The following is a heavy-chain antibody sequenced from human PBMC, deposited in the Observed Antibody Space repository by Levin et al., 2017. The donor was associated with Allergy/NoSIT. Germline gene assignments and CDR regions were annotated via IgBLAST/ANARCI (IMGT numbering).Heavy chain of an antibody. J-gene: IGHJ4*02. V-gene: IGHV4-39*01. CDR2: IYYTGST. Sequence: SETLSLTCTVSGGSISSSSYYWGWIRQPPGKGLEWIGTIYYTGSTYFNPSLKSRVTISVDTSKNQFSLKMSSVTAADTAVYYCASRLDTPLFPLYYFDYWGQGTLGTVSS. D-gene: IGHD5-18*01. CDR1: GGSISSSSYY. CDR3: ASRLDTPLFPLYYFDY.